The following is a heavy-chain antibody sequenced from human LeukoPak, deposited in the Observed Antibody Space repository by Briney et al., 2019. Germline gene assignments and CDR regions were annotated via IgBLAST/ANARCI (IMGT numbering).Heavy chain of an antibody. Sequence: GGSWSLSCPPSGSTFRAYWRNWVRKAPGKGLIWASRIEGDGNRITYADSVKGRFTISRDNAKNTLYLQMNSLRAEDTAVYYCTRDWRNLGYDYWGQGTLVTVSS. CDR2: IEGDGNRI. CDR1: GSTFRAYW. J-gene: IGHJ4*02. V-gene: IGHV3-74*01. D-gene: IGHD5-12*01. CDR3: TRDWRNLGYDY.